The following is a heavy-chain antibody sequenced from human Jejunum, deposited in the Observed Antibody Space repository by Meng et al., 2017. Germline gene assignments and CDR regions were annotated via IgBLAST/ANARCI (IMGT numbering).Heavy chain of an antibody. CDR1: GDSVTSGSYH. V-gene: IGHV4-30-4*01. CDR3: ATIQSSPHFFNY. Sequence: QVQLQESGPGLVRPSQTLSPACPVSGDSVTSGSYHWSWIRQPPGKGLEWIGYIHHSGITYYNPSLRSRLLISIDTSKRQLSLTLNSVTAADTALYYCATIQSSPHFFNYWGQGTLVTVSS. CDR2: IHHSGIT. J-gene: IGHJ4*02. D-gene: IGHD6-6*01.